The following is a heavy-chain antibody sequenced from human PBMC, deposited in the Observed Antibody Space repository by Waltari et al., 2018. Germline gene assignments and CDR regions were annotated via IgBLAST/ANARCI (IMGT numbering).Heavy chain of an antibody. Sequence: EAQLVESGGGLVQPGGSLRLPCAASGFLSSVWMDWVRQAPGKGLEWVASINEDGNKKDDVDSVKGRFTISRDNAKKSLYLQMNSLRVEDTAIYYCVSEYISGYWGQGTLVTVSS. CDR1: GFLSSVW. CDR2: INEDGNKK. D-gene: IGHD6-19*01. CDR3: VSEYISGY. V-gene: IGHV3-7*01. J-gene: IGHJ4*02.